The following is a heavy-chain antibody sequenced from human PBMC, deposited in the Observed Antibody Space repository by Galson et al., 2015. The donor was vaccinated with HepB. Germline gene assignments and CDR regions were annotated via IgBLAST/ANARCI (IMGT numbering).Heavy chain of an antibody. V-gene: IGHV3-23*01. CDR3: AKGSDFYGSGTYYNGALYSDH. D-gene: IGHD3-10*01. Sequence: SLRLSCAGSGFGFGHYAMSWARQAPGKGLEWLSAISGAGGSTYYANSVRGRFTIARDSSKNTLYLQMNGLRAEDTAVYYCAKGSDFYGSGTYYNGALYSDHWGQGTLVTVSS. CDR2: ISGAGGST. CDR1: GFGFGHYA. J-gene: IGHJ4*02.